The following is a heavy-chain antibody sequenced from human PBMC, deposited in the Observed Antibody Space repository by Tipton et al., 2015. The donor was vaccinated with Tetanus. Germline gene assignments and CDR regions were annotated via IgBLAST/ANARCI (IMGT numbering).Heavy chain of an antibody. J-gene: IGHJ4*02. V-gene: IGHV3-21*01. CDR2: ISSTSRYI. CDR3: VSGSSLDY. D-gene: IGHD1-26*01. CDR1: GFTFSSYT. Sequence: SLRLSCVVSGFTFSSYTMNWVRQAPGKGLEWVSSISSTSRYIYYADSVKGRFTISRDNAKNSLFLQLSSLRVDDTALYFCVSGSSLDYWGQGILVAVSP.